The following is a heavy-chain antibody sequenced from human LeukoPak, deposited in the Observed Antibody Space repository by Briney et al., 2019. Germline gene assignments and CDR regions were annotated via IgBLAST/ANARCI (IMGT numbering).Heavy chain of an antibody. V-gene: IGHV1-58*01. Sequence: SVKVSCKASGFTFTSSAVQWVRQARGQRLEWIGWIVVGSGNTNYAQKFQERVTITRDMSTSTAYMELSSLRSEDTAVYYCAVTGSLSFGEPHVDYWGQGTLVTVSS. CDR1: GFTFTSSA. CDR3: AVTGSLSFGEPHVDY. CDR2: IVVGSGNT. J-gene: IGHJ4*02. D-gene: IGHD3-10*01.